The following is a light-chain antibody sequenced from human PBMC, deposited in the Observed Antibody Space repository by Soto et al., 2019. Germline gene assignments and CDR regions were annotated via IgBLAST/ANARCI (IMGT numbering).Light chain of an antibody. J-gene: IGKJ2*01. CDR3: QQYYIYPYT. V-gene: IGKV1-8*01. CDR1: QGVNSY. Sequence: AVRMTQSPSSLAASTGDSVSITCRASQGVNSYFAWYQQKPGKAPKLLIYAASTLESGVPSRFRARGSGTDFTLTISYLQSEDFATYYCQQYYIYPYTFGQGTKLEIK. CDR2: AAS.